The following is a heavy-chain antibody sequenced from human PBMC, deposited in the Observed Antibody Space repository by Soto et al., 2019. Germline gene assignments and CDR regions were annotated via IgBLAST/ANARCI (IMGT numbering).Heavy chain of an antibody. J-gene: IGHJ6*02. V-gene: IGHV3-30-3*01. Sequence: QVQLVESGGGVVQPGRSLRLSCAASGFTFSSYAMHWVRQAPGKGLEWVAVISYDGSNKYYADSVKGRFTISRDNSKNTLYLQMNSLRAEDTAVYYCARDRGQGGYSSGPYLFYYGMDVWGQGTTVTVSS. CDR2: ISYDGSNK. CDR1: GFTFSSYA. D-gene: IGHD6-19*01. CDR3: ARDRGQGGYSSGPYLFYYGMDV.